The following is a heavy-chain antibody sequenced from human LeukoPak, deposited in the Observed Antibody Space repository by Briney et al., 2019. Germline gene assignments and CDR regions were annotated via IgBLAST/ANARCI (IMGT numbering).Heavy chain of an antibody. V-gene: IGHV1-69*04. Sequence: ASVKVSCKASGGTFSSYAISWVRQAPGQGLEWMGRIIPILGIANYAQKFQGRVTITADKSTSTAYTELSSLRSEDTAVYYCARGMVRGVATDYWGQGTLVTVSS. D-gene: IGHD3-10*01. J-gene: IGHJ4*02. CDR2: IIPILGIA. CDR3: ARGMVRGVATDY. CDR1: GGTFSSYA.